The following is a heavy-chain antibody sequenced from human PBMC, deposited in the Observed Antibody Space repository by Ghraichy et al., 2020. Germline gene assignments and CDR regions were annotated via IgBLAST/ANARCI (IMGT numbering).Heavy chain of an antibody. CDR1: GFTFSDYY. CDR2: ISGSGSDI. Sequence: GGSLRLSCAASGFTFSDYYMGWIRQAPGKGLEYLSYISGSGSDIKYADSVRGRFTISRDNARNSLYLQINSLRVEDTAVYYCARPVRELSNWGQGTLVTVSS. V-gene: IGHV3-11*01. D-gene: IGHD3-16*02. J-gene: IGHJ4*02. CDR3: ARPVRELSN.